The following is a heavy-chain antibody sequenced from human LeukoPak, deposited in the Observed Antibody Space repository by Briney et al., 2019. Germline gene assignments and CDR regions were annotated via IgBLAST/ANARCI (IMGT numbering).Heavy chain of an antibody. CDR3: TTDQTRWRGVYYDSPYFDL. J-gene: IGHJ2*01. CDR2: IKQDGSEK. Sequence: GGSLRLSCAASGFTFSSYWMSWVRQAPGKGLEWVANIKQDGSEKYYVDSVKGRFTISRDNAKNSLYLQMNSLKTEDTAVYYCTTDQTRWRGVYYDSPYFDLWGRGTLVTVSS. V-gene: IGHV3-7*03. D-gene: IGHD3-22*01. CDR1: GFTFSSYW.